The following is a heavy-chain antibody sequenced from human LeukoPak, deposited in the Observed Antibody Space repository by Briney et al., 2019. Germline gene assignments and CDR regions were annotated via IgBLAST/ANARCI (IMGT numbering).Heavy chain of an antibody. Sequence: ASVKVSCKASGGTFSSYAISWVRQDPGQGLEWMGVIIPIFGTASYAQKFQGRVTITADESTSTAYMELSSLRSEDTAVYYCARLIGSGVYYYMDVWGKGTTVTVSS. CDR3: ARLIGSGVYYYMDV. CDR1: GGTFSSYA. V-gene: IGHV1-69*13. J-gene: IGHJ6*03. D-gene: IGHD2-15*01. CDR2: IIPIFGTA.